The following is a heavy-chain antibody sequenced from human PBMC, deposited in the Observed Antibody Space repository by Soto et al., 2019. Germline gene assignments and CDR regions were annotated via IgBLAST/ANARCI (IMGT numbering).Heavy chain of an antibody. V-gene: IGHV3-23*01. D-gene: IGHD2-15*01. J-gene: IGHJ4*02. CDR3: AIPAEYCSGATCYFPFCY. CDR2: ISGGGGST. CDR1: GFIFNTYG. Sequence: GGSLRLSCVVSGFIFNTYGMSWVRQAPGKGLEWVSSISGGGGSTYYAESVKGRFTISRDNSKNTLYLQMNSLRDEDTAVFYCAIPAEYCSGATCYFPFCYWGQGTLVTVSS.